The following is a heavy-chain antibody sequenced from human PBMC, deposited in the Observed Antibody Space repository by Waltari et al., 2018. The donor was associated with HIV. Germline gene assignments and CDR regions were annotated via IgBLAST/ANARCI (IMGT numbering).Heavy chain of an antibody. CDR2: ISSNWGPK. D-gene: IGHD2-8*01. CDR1: GFTFSTYG. CDR3: ARTNYYDY. V-gene: IGHV3-64*01. J-gene: IGHJ4*02. Sequence: EVHLVQSGGGLVQPGESLRLSCEASGFTFSTYGMSWVRQAPGRVREYGAGISSNWGPKSYANSVKGRVTISRDNSKITLYLQIGSLRAEDKAVYYCARTNYYDYWGQGSLVTVSS.